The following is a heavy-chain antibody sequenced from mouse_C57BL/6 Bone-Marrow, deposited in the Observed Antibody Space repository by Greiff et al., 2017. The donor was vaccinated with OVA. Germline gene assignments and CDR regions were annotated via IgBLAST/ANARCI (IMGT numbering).Heavy chain of an antibody. Sequence: EVQLQQSGAELVRPGASVKLSCTASGFTITDYYMHWVKQRPEQGLEWIGRIDPEDGDTKYAPKFQGKATLTADTSSNTAYLQLSSLTSEDTAVYYCTTRLRSRWYVDDWGTGTTVTVSS. CDR1: GFTITDYY. CDR2: IDPEDGDT. CDR3: TTRLRSRWYVDD. V-gene: IGHV14-1*01. J-gene: IGHJ1*03. D-gene: IGHD1-1*01.